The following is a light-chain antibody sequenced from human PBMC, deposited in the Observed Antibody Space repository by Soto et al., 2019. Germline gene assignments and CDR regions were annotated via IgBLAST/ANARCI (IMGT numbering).Light chain of an antibody. J-gene: IGKJ5*01. Sequence: EIVLTQSPATLSLSPVERATLSCMASQSVSSSYLAWYQQKLGQAPRLLIYDASNRATGIPARFSGSGSGTDFTLTISSLEPEDFAVYYCQQRSNWPPLTFGQGTRLEIK. CDR2: DAS. CDR1: QSVSSSY. CDR3: QQRSNWPPLT. V-gene: IGKV3-11*01.